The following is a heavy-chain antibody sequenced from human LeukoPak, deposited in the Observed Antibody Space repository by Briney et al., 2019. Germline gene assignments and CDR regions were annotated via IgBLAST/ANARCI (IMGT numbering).Heavy chain of an antibody. J-gene: IGHJ4*02. CDR1: GFTASSNY. V-gene: IGHV3-53*01. D-gene: IGHD2-15*01. CDR2: IYSGGST. CDR3: ARFDVVAATFDY. Sequence: GGSLRLSCAASGFTASSNYMSWVRQAPGKGLEWVSVIYSGGSTYYADSVKGRFTISRDNSKNTLYLQMNSLRAEDTAVYYCARFDVVAATFDYWGQGTLVTVSS.